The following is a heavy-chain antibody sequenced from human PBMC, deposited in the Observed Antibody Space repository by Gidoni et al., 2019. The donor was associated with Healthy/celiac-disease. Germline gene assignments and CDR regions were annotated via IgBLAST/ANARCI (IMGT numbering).Heavy chain of an antibody. Sequence: QVQLQASGPGLVQPSGTLPLTCAVSGGSISSSNWWSWVRQPPGKGLEWIGEFYHSGSTNYNPSLKSRVTISVDKSKNQFSLKLSSVTAADTAVYYCASLYSGWYMGAFDIWGQGTMVTVSS. CDR2: FYHSGST. CDR1: GGSISSSNW. CDR3: ASLYSGWYMGAFDI. J-gene: IGHJ3*02. V-gene: IGHV4-4*02. D-gene: IGHD6-19*01.